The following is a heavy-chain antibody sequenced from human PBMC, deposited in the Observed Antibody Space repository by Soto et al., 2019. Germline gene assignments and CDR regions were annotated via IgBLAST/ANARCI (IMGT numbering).Heavy chain of an antibody. CDR3: SASSRVAAGADFSF. J-gene: IGHJ4*02. Sequence: QVQLVQSGAEVKEPGSSVKVSCKATGDLFNNYAFNWVRQAPGQGLEWMGRLSPLFSTTNYAQKFQGRVTIGADELTTIVDLEVSNLESQDTSMYYCSASSRVAAGADFSFWGQGTLVSVS. CDR1: GDLFNNYA. V-gene: IGHV1-69*01. D-gene: IGHD6-13*01. CDR2: LSPLFSTT.